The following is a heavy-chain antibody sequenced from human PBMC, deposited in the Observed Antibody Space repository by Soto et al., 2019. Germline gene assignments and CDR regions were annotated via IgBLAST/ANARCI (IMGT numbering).Heavy chain of an antibody. D-gene: IGHD6-19*01. V-gene: IGHV3-23*01. J-gene: IGHJ4*02. CDR2: VSGSGGIT. CDR3: AKHQWLVLPPFDY. Sequence: GGSLRLSCAASGFTCSNYGMSWVRQAPGKGLEWVSGVSGSGGITYYADSVKGRFTISRDNSKNTLFLQMNSLRAEDTAVYYCAKHQWLVLPPFDYWGQGTLVTVSS. CDR1: GFTCSNYG.